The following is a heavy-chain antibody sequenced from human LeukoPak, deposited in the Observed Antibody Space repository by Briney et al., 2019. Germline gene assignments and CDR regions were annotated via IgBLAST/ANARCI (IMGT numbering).Heavy chain of an antibody. V-gene: IGHV1-69*04. CDR2: IIPILGIA. CDR1: GGTFSSYA. D-gene: IGHD3-22*01. CDR3: ARSKIKISGYYLP. J-gene: IGHJ5*02. Sequence: GASVKVSCKASGGTFSSYAISWVRQAPGQGLEWMGRIIPILGIANYAQKFQGRVPITADKSTSTAYMELSSLRSADTAVYYCARSKIKISGYYLPWGQGTLVTVSS.